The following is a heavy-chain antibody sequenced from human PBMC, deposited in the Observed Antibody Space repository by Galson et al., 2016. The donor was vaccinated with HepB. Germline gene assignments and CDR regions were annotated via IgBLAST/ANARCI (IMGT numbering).Heavy chain of an antibody. CDR2: ISHDGRNI. V-gene: IGHV3-30*03. Sequence: SLRLSCAASGFIFSSYPMHWVRQAPGKGLEWVSSISHDGRNIYYPDSLRGRFTVSRDNSKNTLFLQTNSLTTADTAVYYCAREGLEWLNFWGQGSLVTVSS. J-gene: IGHJ4*02. D-gene: IGHD3-3*01. CDR3: AREGLEWLNF. CDR1: GFIFSSYP.